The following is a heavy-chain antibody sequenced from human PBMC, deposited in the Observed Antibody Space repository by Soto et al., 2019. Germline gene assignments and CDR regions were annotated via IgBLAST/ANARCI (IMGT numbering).Heavy chain of an antibody. Sequence: QVQLQESGPGLVKPSETLSLTCTVSGGSVSSGSYYWSWIRQPPGKGLEWIGYIYYSGSTNYNPSLKRRVTISVDTSKNQFSLKLSSVTAADTAVYYCARGQYSSSWYVSDYWGQGTLVTVSS. CDR3: ARGQYSSSWYVSDY. CDR1: GGSVSSGSYY. V-gene: IGHV4-61*01. J-gene: IGHJ4*02. CDR2: IYYSGST. D-gene: IGHD6-13*01.